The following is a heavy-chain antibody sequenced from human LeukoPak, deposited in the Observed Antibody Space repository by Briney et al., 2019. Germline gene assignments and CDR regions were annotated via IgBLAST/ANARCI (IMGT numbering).Heavy chain of an antibody. D-gene: IGHD2-2*01. V-gene: IGHV3-23*01. CDR1: GFTFSSYA. CDR3: AKAIRNSCYGCNMDV. CDR2: ISGSGGST. Sequence: PGGSLRLSCAASGFTFSSYAMSWIRLAPGKGLEWVSTISGSGGSTYYADSVKGRFTISRDNSKNTLYLQMNSLRAEDTAVYYCAKAIRNSCYGCNMDVWGKGTTVTVSS. J-gene: IGHJ6*03.